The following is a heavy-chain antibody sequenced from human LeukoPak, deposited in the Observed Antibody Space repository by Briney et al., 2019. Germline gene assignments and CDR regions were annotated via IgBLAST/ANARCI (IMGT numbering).Heavy chain of an antibody. V-gene: IGHV3-7*01. D-gene: IGHD3-10*01. CDR2: IKQDGSEK. CDR1: GFTFSSNW. CDR3: ARDGPPLLWFGEGYFDY. Sequence: GGSLRLSCGVSGFTFSSNWMSWVRQAPGKGLEWVSNIKQDGSEKYYVDSVNGRFTISRDNAKNSLFLQMNSLRAEDTAVYYCARDGPPLLWFGEGYFDYWGQGTLVTVSS. J-gene: IGHJ4*02.